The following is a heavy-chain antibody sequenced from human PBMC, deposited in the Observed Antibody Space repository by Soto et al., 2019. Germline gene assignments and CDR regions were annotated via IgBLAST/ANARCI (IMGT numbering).Heavy chain of an antibody. CDR1: GYSISSGYY. V-gene: IGHV4-38-2*01. Sequence: PSETLSLTCAVSGYSISSGYYWGWIRQPPGRGLEWIGSIYHSGSTYYNPSLKSRVTISVDPSKTQFSLKLSSVTAADTAVYYCARLTGASYSSSWYRPLGNYYFDYWGQGTLVTVSS. CDR3: ARLTGASYSSSWYRPLGNYYFDY. J-gene: IGHJ4*02. CDR2: IYHSGST. D-gene: IGHD6-13*01.